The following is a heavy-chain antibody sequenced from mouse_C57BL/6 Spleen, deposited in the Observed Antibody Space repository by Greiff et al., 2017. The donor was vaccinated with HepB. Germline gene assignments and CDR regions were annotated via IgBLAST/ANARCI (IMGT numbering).Heavy chain of an antibody. CDR3: ARGLGVGYYGSSYRYFDV. J-gene: IGHJ1*03. CDR1: GYSITSDY. D-gene: IGHD1-1*01. V-gene: IGHV3-8*01. Sequence: EVQVVESGPGLAKPSQTLSLTCSVTGYSITSDYWNWIRKFPGNKLEYMGYISYSGSTYYNPSLKSRISITRDTSKNQYYLQLNSVTTEDTATYYCARGLGVGYYGSSYRYFDVWGTGTTVTVSS. CDR2: ISYSGST.